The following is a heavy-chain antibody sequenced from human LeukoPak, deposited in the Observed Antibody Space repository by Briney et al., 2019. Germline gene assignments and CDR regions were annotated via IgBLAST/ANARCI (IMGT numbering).Heavy chain of an antibody. V-gene: IGHV4-38-2*01. CDR3: ARTFYGDYPRGSYYYYMDV. J-gene: IGHJ6*03. D-gene: IGHD4-17*01. CDR1: GYSINSGYC. CDR2: IDHSGNT. Sequence: KPSETLSLTCAVSGYSINSGYCWGWIRQPPGKGLEWIGGIDHSGNTHYNPSLKNRVTISVDTSKNEFSLKLSSVTAADTAVYYCARTFYGDYPRGSYYYYMDVWGKGTTVTISS.